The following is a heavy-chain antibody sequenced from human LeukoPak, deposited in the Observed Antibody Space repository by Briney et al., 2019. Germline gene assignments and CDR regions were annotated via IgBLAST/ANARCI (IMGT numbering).Heavy chain of an antibody. V-gene: IGHV4-4*09. CDR2: VYSTATT. D-gene: IGHD5-24*01. Sequence: PSETLSLTCTVSGGSTTNYYWGWIRQSPGKGLEWVGYVYSTATTNYNPSLERRVSMSIDAPRQKVYLKLRAVTAADTAVYYCATRDGYGYTDVWGKGTTVTVS. J-gene: IGHJ6*03. CDR1: GGSTTNYY. CDR3: ATRDGYGYTDV.